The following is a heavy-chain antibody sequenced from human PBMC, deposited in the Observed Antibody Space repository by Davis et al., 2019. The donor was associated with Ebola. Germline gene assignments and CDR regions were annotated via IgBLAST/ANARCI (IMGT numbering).Heavy chain of an antibody. CDR2: INSDGSRT. CDR1: GFTFSSYP. J-gene: IGHJ4*02. Sequence: HTGGSLRLSRAASGFTFSSYPMHWVRQAAGKGLVWVSSINSDGSRTHYADSVKGRFTISRDNARNTLYLQMNSLGAEDTAVYYCASWEYYYDNSGSRSALYWGQGTLVTVSS. V-gene: IGHV3-74*01. CDR3: ASWEYYYDNSGSRSALY. D-gene: IGHD3-22*01.